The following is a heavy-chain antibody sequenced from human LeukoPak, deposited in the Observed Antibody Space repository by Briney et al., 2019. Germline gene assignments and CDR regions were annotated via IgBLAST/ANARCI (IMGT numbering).Heavy chain of an antibody. CDR1: GFSFSNYG. D-gene: IGHD5-24*01. Sequence: GGSLRLSCAASGFSFSNYGMHWVRQAPGKGLEWVAVIYYDGSKKYYADSVEGRFTISRDNSKNTLYLHMKSLRVEDTAVYYCARGPDGYNSHFDYWGQGTLVTVSS. V-gene: IGHV3-30*19. J-gene: IGHJ4*02. CDR3: ARGPDGYNSHFDY. CDR2: IYYDGSKK.